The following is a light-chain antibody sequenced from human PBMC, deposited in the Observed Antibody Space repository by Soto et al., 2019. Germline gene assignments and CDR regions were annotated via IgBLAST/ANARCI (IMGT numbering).Light chain of an antibody. J-gene: IGKJ4*01. CDR2: AAS. CDR1: QRIGSH. Sequence: DIQLTQSPSFLSASLGDRGTITFLSSQRIGSHLPWYQQKPGKARTFRCYAASSLHSGVPSRFSGSGYDTELTLTISSLQPEDFATYSCQQLNNYTLTFGGGTKVDIK. V-gene: IGKV1-9*01. CDR3: QQLNNYTLT.